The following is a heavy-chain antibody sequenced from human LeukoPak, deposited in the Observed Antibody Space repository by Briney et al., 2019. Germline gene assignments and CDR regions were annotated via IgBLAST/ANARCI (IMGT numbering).Heavy chain of an antibody. CDR2: IIPIFGTA. D-gene: IGHD1-14*01. CDR1: GGTFSSYA. J-gene: IGHJ4*02. V-gene: IGHV1-69*05. Sequence: GASVKVSCKASGGTFSSYAIIWVRQAPGQGLEWMGGIIPIFGTANYAQKFQGRVTITTDESTSTAYMELSSLRSEDTAVYYCARDHQFYFGKTYFDYWGQGTLVTVSS. CDR3: ARDHQFYFGKTYFDY.